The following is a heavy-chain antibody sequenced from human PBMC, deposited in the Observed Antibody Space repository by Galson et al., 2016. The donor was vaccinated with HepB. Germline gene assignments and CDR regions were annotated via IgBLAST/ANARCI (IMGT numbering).Heavy chain of an antibody. J-gene: IGHJ6*02. CDR2: ISSSSSYI. V-gene: IGHV3-21*01. CDR3: ARVDYTDEGINV. D-gene: IGHD4-11*01. Sequence: SLRLSCAASGFTFSSYSMNWVRQAPGKGLEWVSSISSSSSYIYYADSVKGRFTISRDNAMNSLYLQMNSLRAEDTAVYYCARVDYTDEGINVWGQGTTVTVSS. CDR1: GFTFSSYS.